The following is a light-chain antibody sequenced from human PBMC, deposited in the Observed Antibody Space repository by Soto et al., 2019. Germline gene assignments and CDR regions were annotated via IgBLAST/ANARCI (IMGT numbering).Light chain of an antibody. CDR1: QSVRGNY. Sequence: EIVLTQSPGTLSLSPGERATLSCRASQSVRGNYLAWYQQKPGQAPRLLISGASSRASGIPDRFSGSGSGTDFTLTISRLEPEDFATYYCQKCNSAPFTFGPGTKVDIK. V-gene: IGKV3-20*01. J-gene: IGKJ3*01. CDR2: GAS. CDR3: QKCNSAPFT.